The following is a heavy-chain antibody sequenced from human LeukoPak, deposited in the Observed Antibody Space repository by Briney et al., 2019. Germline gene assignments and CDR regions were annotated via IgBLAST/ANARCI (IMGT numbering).Heavy chain of an antibody. D-gene: IGHD3-22*01. CDR1: GYTFTNYD. Sequence: ASVKVSCKASGYTFTNYDINWVRQAPGQGLEWMGWINPNSGGTNYAQKLQGWVTMTRDTSISTAYMELSRLRSDDTAVYYCARDPDSSGYYYDYRGQGTLVTVSS. J-gene: IGHJ4*02. CDR3: ARDPDSSGYYYDY. CDR2: INPNSGGT. V-gene: IGHV1-2*04.